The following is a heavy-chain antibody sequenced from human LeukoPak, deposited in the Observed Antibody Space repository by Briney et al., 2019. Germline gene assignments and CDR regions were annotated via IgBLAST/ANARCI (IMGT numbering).Heavy chain of an antibody. CDR3: AKNGGPYISGHNFDY. V-gene: IGHV3-23*01. CDR1: GFTFSSYA. J-gene: IGHJ4*02. CDR2: ISGSGGST. Sequence: GGSLRLSCAASGFTFSSYAMSWVRQAPGKGLEWVSAISGSGGSTYYADSVKGRFTISRDNSKNTLYLQMNSLRAEDTAVYYCAKNGGPYISGHNFDYWGQGTLVTVSS. D-gene: IGHD6-19*01.